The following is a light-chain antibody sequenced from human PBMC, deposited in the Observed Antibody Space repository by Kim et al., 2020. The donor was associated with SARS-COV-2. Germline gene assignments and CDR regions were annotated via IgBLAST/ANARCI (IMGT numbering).Light chain of an antibody. CDR2: DKN. CDR1: SLTNYY. V-gene: IGLV3-19*01. Sequence: SSELTQDPAVSVALGHTVTITCQGDSLTNYYANWYQQRPGQAPVLVIYDKNSRPSGIPDRFSGSSSGNTASLTITGALAEDEADYYCNSRDSSAQRYVFGTGTKVTVL. J-gene: IGLJ1*01. CDR3: NSRDSSAQRYV.